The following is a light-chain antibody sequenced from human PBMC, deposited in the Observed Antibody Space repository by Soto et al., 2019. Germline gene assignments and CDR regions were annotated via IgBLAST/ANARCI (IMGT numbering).Light chain of an antibody. V-gene: IGKV1-5*03. CDR2: KAT. Sequence: DIQMTQSPSTLSASVGDGVTITCRASQSIGSGLAWYQQKPGKAPKLLIYKATNLQTGVPSRFRGSGSGTDFSLTISSLQPVDSATYYCQLYSDFQYTFGQGTKVEI. CDR3: QLYSDFQYT. CDR1: QSIGSG. J-gene: IGKJ2*01.